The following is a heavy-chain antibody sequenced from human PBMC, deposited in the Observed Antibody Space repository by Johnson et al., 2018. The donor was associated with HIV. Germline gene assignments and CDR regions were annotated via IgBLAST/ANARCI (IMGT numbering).Heavy chain of an antibody. CDR3: VKDKFMFLENPVDAFDV. Sequence: QVQLVESGGGVVQPGRSLKLSCAASGFPFSTYAVHWVRQSPGKGLEWVAVISFDGTNKYYAESVKGLSTISRDNSNNTLYLQMNSLRPEDTGVYYCVKDKFMFLENPVDAFDVWGQGTMVTFSS. CDR2: ISFDGTNK. CDR1: GFPFSTYA. D-gene: IGHD3-3*01. V-gene: IGHV3-30-3*01. J-gene: IGHJ3*01.